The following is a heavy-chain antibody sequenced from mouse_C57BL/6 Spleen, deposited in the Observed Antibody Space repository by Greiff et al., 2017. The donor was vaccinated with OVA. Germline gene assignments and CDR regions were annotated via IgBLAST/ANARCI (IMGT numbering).Heavy chain of an antibody. Sequence: VQLKQSGPELVKPGASVKIPCKASGYTFTDYNMDWVKQSHGKSLEWIGDINPNNGGTIYNQKFKGKATLTVDKSSSTAYMELRSLTSEDTAVYYCARSTARRGCAYWGQGTLVTVSA. J-gene: IGHJ3*01. CDR1: GYTFTDYN. CDR2: INPNNGGT. CDR3: ARSTARRGCAY. V-gene: IGHV1-18*01. D-gene: IGHD3-2*01.